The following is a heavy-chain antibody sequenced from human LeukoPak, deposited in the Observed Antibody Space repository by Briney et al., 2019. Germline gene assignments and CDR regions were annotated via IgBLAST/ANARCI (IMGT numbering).Heavy chain of an antibody. CDR3: ARDVRRDGYNVIDY. V-gene: IGHV3-30-3*01. J-gene: IGHJ4*01. D-gene: IGHD5-24*01. Sequence: PGGSLRLSCAASGFTLSSYAMHWVSQAPGKGLEWVAVISYDGSNKYYADSVKGRFTISRDNSKNTLYLQMNSLRAEDTAVYYCARDVRRDGYNVIDYWGHGTLVTVSS. CDR1: GFTLSSYA. CDR2: ISYDGSNK.